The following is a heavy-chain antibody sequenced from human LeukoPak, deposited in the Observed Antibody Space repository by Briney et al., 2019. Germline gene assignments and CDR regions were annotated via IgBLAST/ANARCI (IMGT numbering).Heavy chain of an antibody. CDR1: GGSFSGYY. V-gene: IGHV4-34*01. CDR3: ARAPRYCNSTSCYFKVRVQFDY. J-gene: IGHJ4*02. Sequence: PSETLSLTCAVYGGSFSGYYWSWIRQPPGKGLEWIGEINHSGSTNYNPSLKSRVTISVDTSKNQFSLKLSSVTAADTAVYYCARAPRYCNSTSCYFKVRVQFDYWGQGTLVTVSS. CDR2: INHSGST. D-gene: IGHD2-2*01.